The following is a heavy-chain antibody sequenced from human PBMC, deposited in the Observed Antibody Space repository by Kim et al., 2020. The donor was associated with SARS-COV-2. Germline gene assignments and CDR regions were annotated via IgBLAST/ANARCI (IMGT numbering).Heavy chain of an antibody. CDR2: INHSGST. V-gene: IGHV4-34*01. J-gene: IGHJ4*02. Sequence: SETLSLTCAVYGGSISGYYWSWIRQPPGKGLEWIGEINHSGSTNYNPSLKSRVTISVDTSKNQFSLKLSPVTAAATAVYYCARGKLGRKGYWGQGTLVTV. CDR3: ARGKLGRKGY. D-gene: IGHD7-27*01. CDR1: GGSISGYY.